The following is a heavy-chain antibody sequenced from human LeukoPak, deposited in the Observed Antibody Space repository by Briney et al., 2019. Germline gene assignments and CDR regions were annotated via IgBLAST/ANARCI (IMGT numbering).Heavy chain of an antibody. J-gene: IGHJ4*02. D-gene: IGHD5-24*01. CDR3: ARGVGPVEMATMTGYYFDY. Sequence: SVKVSCKASGGTFRSYAISWVRQAPGQGLEWMGRIIPIFGTANYAQKFQGRVTITTDESPSTPYMALRSLRSEDTAVYYCARGVGPVEMATMTGYYFDYWGQGTLVTVSS. CDR2: IIPIFGTA. CDR1: GGTFRSYA. V-gene: IGHV1-69*05.